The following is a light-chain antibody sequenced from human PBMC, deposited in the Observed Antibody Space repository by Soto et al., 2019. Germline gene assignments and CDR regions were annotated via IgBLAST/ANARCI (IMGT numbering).Light chain of an antibody. CDR1: SSDVGGYNY. V-gene: IGLV2-14*01. CDR2: DVN. J-gene: IGLJ2*01. Sequence: QSALTQPASVSGSPGQSITNSCTGTSSDVGGYNYVSWYQQHPGKAPKLMIYDVNNRPSGVSNRFSASKSGNTASLTISGLQAEDEADYYCSSFASSGTLVFGGGTKLTVL. CDR3: SSFASSGTLV.